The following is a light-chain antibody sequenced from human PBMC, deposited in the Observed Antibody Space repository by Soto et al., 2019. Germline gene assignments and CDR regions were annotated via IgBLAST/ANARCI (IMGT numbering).Light chain of an antibody. J-gene: IGLJ2*01. CDR3: ATWDDSLNGPV. Sequence: QSVLTQPPSVSGTPGQRVTISCSGSTSNIGSNAVTWYQLFSGTAPKLLIYTNHQRPSGVPDRFSGSRSGTSASLAIRGLQSEDEADYYCATWDDSLNGPVFGGGTKLTVL. CDR1: TSNIGSNA. V-gene: IGLV1-44*01. CDR2: TNH.